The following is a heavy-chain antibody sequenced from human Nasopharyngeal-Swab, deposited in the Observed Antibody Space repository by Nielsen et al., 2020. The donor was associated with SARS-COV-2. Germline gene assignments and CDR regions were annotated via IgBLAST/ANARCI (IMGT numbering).Heavy chain of an antibody. J-gene: IGHJ6*03. Sequence: RQAPGKGLEWIGYIYYSGSTKYNPSLKGRVTISVDTSKNQFSLKLSSVTAADTAVYYCARGYCSGGSCYRYYYYYYMDVWGKGTTVTVSS. CDR3: ARGYCSGGSCYRYYYYYYMDV. CDR2: IYYSGST. D-gene: IGHD2-15*01. V-gene: IGHV4-59*01.